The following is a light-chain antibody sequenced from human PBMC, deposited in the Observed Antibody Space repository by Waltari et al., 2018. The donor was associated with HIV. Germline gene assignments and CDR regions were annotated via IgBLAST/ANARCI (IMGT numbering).Light chain of an antibody. CDR3: AVWDDSLRSGL. V-gene: IGLV1-44*01. CDR2: TNI. J-gene: IGLJ2*01. Sequence: QSVLTPPPSASGTPGQRVNIPCSGGRFNLGNHPVYLYRQFPVAAPKLLIYTNIQRPSGVPDRFSGSKSGTSASLAISGLQSEDEADFYCAVWDDSLRSGLVGGWTRLTVL. CDR1: RFNLGNHP.